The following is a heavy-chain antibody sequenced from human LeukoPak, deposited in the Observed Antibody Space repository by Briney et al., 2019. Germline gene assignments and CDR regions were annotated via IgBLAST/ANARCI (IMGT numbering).Heavy chain of an antibody. CDR2: IYYSGST. D-gene: IGHD4-17*01. CDR3: ARSDGDYIQYFVY. CDR1: GGSISSYY. Sequence: SETLSLTCTVSGGSISSYYWSWIRQPPGKGLEWIGYIYYSGSTNYNPSLKSRVTISVDTSKNQFSLKLSSVTAADTAVYYCARSDGDYIQYFVYWGQGTLVTVSS. J-gene: IGHJ4*02. V-gene: IGHV4-59*01.